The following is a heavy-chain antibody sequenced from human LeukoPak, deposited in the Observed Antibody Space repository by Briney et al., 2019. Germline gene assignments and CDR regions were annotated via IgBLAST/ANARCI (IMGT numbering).Heavy chain of an antibody. CDR3: ARGIAAAGTGSYFDY. D-gene: IGHD6-13*01. Sequence: ASVKVSCKASVYTFTSYDTNWVRQATGQGLEWMGWMNPNSGNTGYAQKFQGRVTMTRNTSISTAYMELSSLRSEDTAVYYCARGIAAAGTGSYFDYWGQGTLVTVSS. V-gene: IGHV1-8*01. CDR1: VYTFTSYD. CDR2: MNPNSGNT. J-gene: IGHJ4*02.